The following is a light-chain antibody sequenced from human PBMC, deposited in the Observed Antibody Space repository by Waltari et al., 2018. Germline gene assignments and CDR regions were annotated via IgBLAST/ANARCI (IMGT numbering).Light chain of an antibody. CDR3: QSTDTTGTYLV. J-gene: IGLJ2*01. CDR2: KDN. Sequence: SNELTQPPSVSVSPGRTARITCSGDALATENVYWYKQKPGQAPSLGKYKDNERHAGIPELFTGSSSGTTVTLIINGVQAEDEAYYYCQSTDTTGTYLVFGGGTKLTVL. CDR1: ALATEN. V-gene: IGLV3-25*03.